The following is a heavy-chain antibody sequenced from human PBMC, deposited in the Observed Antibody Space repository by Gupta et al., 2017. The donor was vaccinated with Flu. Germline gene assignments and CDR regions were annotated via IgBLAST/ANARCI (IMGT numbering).Heavy chain of an antibody. D-gene: IGHD6-19*01. CDR3: ARFLSSGWYENWFDP. Sequence: APGQGREWMGWINPNSGGTNYAQKFQGRVTMTRDTSISTAYMELSRLRSDDTAVYYCARFLSSGWYENWFDPWGQGTLVTVSS. J-gene: IGHJ5*02. V-gene: IGHV1-2*02. CDR2: INPNSGGT.